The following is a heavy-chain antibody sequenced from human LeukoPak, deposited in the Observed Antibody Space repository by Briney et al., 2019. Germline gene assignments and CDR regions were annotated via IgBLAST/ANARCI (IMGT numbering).Heavy chain of an antibody. D-gene: IGHD1-26*01. V-gene: IGHV3-21*01. CDR2: ISSSSSHI. Sequence: GGSLRLSCAASGFTFSSYSMNWVRQAPGKGLEWVSSISSSSSHIYYADSVKGRFTISRDNAKNSLYLQMNSLRAEDTAVYYCARAAIVGGAFDIWGQGTMVTVSS. J-gene: IGHJ3*02. CDR3: ARAAIVGGAFDI. CDR1: GFTFSSYS.